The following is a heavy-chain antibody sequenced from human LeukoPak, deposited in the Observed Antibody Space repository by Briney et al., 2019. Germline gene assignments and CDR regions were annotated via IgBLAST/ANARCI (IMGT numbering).Heavy chain of an antibody. Sequence: PSETLSLTCAVYGGSFSGFYWSWIRQPPGKGLEWIGEINHSGNTNYNPSLKSRLTISVDTSKNQFSLTLNSVTAADTAVYYCARGGGSSSYIDYWGQGTLVTVSS. V-gene: IGHV4-34*01. J-gene: IGHJ4*02. CDR1: GGSFSGFY. CDR3: ARGGGSSSYIDY. CDR2: INHSGNT. D-gene: IGHD6-6*01.